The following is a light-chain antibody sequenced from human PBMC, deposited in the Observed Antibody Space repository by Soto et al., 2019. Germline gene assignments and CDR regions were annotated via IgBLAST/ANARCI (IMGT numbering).Light chain of an antibody. CDR3: AAWDASLGGFYV. V-gene: IGLV1-44*01. CDR1: RSSIGSNT. CDR2: SNN. J-gene: IGLJ1*01. Sequence: QSVLTQPPSASGTPGQRVTISCSGSRSSIGSNTVNWYQHLPGSAPKLLIYSNNHRPSGVPDRFSDSKAGASASLAISGLQSEDEGDYYCAAWDASLGGFYVFGSGTKLTVL.